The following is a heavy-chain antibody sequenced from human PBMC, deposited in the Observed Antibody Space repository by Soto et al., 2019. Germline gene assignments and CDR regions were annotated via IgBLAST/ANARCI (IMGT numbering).Heavy chain of an antibody. V-gene: IGHV5-51*01. CDR1: GYTFTNNW. CDR3: AXRSEYHYGSGKYYGLDV. CDR2: IYPGDSDT. J-gene: IGHJ6*02. Sequence: PGESLKISCKGSGYTFTNNWVGWARQMPGKGLEWMGIIYPGDSDTRYSPSFQGQVTISVDKSIATAYLQWSSLKASDTAMYYCAXRSEYHYGSGKYYGLDVWGQGTTVTVSS. D-gene: IGHD3-10*01.